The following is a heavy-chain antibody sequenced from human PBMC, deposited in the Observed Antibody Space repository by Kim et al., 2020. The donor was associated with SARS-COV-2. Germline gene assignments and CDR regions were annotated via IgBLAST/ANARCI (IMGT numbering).Heavy chain of an antibody. V-gene: IGHV4-34*01. Sequence: SETLSLTCAVYGGSFSGYYWSWIRQPPGKGLEWIGEINHSGSTNYNPSLKSRVTISVDTSKNQFSLKLSSVTAADTAVYYCARNLPVMFGPGVWFDPWGQGTLVTGSS. CDR1: GGSFSGYY. CDR2: INHSGST. CDR3: ARNLPVMFGPGVWFDP. D-gene: IGHD3-10*02. J-gene: IGHJ5*02.